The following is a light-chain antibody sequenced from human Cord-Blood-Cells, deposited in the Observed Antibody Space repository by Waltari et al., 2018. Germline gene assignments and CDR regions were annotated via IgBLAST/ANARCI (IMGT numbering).Light chain of an antibody. J-gene: IGKJ2*01. CDR1: PGMSHY. CDR2: AAS. CDR3: LQHNSYPYT. Sequence: DIQMTQSPSAMSASVGDRVTITCRASPGMSHYLAWFQHKPGKGPQRLIYAASSFQSGVPSRFSRSGSGTEFTLTISSLQPEDFSTYYCLQHNSYPYTFGQGTKLEIK. V-gene: IGKV1-17*03.